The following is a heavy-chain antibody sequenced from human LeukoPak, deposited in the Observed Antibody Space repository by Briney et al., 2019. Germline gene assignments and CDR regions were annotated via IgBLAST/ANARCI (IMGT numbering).Heavy chain of an antibody. CDR1: GYSISSGYY. J-gene: IGHJ4*02. CDR3: ASAPRDSSGYYLFDY. D-gene: IGHD3-22*01. Sequence: SETLSLTCTVSGYSISSGYYWGWIRQPPGKGLEWIGSIYHSGSTYYNPSLKSRVTISVDTSKNQFSLKLSSVTAADTAVYYCASAPRDSSGYYLFDYWGQGTLVTVSS. V-gene: IGHV4-38-2*02. CDR2: IYHSGST.